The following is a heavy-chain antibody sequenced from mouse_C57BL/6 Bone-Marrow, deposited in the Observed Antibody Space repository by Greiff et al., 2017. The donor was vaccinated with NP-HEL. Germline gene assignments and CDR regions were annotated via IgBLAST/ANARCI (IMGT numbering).Heavy chain of an antibody. Sequence: QVQLQQPGAELVRPGSSVKLSCKASGYTFTSYWMHWVKQRPIQGLEWIGNIDPSDSETHYNQKFKDKATLTVDKSSSTAYMQLSSLTSEDSAVYYCAQRGWLRQGYWYFDVWGTGTTVTVSS. D-gene: IGHD2-2*01. V-gene: IGHV1-52*01. CDR3: AQRGWLRQGYWYFDV. J-gene: IGHJ1*03. CDR2: IDPSDSET. CDR1: GYTFTSYW.